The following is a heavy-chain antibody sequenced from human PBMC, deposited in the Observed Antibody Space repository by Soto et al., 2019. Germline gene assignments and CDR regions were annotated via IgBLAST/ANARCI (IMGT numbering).Heavy chain of an antibody. CDR3: ARGLGAAAGTPFDY. V-gene: IGHV4-59*01. J-gene: IGHJ4*02. CDR1: GGSISSYY. CDR2: IYYSRST. D-gene: IGHD6-13*01. Sequence: KQSQTLSLTCTVSGGSISSYYWSWIRQPPGKGLEWIGYIYYSRSTNYNPSLKSRVTRSVDTSKNQFSLKLSSVTAADTAVYYCARGLGAAAGTPFDYWGQGTLVTVSS.